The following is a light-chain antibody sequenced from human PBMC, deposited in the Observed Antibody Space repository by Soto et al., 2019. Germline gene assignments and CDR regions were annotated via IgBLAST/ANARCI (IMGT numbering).Light chain of an antibody. CDR2: GAS. V-gene: IGKV1D-12*01. CDR1: QGISTW. Sequence: DIQMTQSPSSVSAYVGDRVTITCRASQGISTWLAWYQQKPGRAPNLLIYGASSLQSGVPSRFSGSGSGTDFTLTISSLQPEDSVTYYCQHANSPPLTFGGGTKVEIK. J-gene: IGKJ4*01. CDR3: QHANSPPLT.